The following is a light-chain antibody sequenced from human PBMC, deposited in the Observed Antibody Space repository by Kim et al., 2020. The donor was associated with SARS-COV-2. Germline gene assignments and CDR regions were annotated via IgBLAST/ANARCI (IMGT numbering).Light chain of an antibody. CDR3: QSYDRSLSGSV. J-gene: IGLJ3*02. Sequence: QSVLTQPPSVSGAPGQRVTISCTGSSSNIGAGYDVHWYRQLPGTAPKLLIYGNNNRPSGVPDRFSGSKSGTSASLAITGLQAEDEADYYCQSYDRSLSGSVFGGGTQLTVL. V-gene: IGLV1-40*01. CDR2: GNN. CDR1: SSNIGAGYD.